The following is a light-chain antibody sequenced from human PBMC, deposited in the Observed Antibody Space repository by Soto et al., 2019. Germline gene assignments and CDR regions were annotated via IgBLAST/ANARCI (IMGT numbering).Light chain of an antibody. Sequence: EIVLTQSAGALSLSPGERATLSCRASQTVSSNYLAWYQRKPGQAPRLLIYAASTRATGIPDRFSGSGSGTDFTLTISRLEPEDFAVYYCQLYGGSPPTFGQGTKVDIK. CDR3: QLYGGSPPT. CDR1: QTVSSNY. CDR2: AAS. J-gene: IGKJ1*01. V-gene: IGKV3-20*01.